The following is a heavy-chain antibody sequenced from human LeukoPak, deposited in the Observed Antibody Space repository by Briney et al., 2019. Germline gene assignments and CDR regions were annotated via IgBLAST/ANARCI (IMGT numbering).Heavy chain of an antibody. CDR2: INHSGST. J-gene: IGHJ4*02. V-gene: IGHV4-34*01. CDR1: GGSFSGYY. CDR3: ARRRGVSGGRRFDY. D-gene: IGHD2-15*01. Sequence: SETLSLTCAVYGGSFSGYYWSWIRQPPGKGLEWIGEINHSGSTNYNPSLKSRVTISVDTSKNQFSLKPSSVTAADTAVYYCARRRGVSGGRRFDYWGQGTLVTVSS.